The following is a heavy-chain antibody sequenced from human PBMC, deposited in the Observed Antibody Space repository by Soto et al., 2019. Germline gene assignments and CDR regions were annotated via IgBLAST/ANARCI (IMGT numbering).Heavy chain of an antibody. Sequence: GGSLRLSCAASGFTFSSYGMHWVRQAPGKGLEWVAVIWYDGSNKYYVDSVKGRFTISRDNSKNTLYLQMNSLRAEDTAVYYCARDGVASEVVLRYFDWPTNWFDPWGQGTLVTVSS. CDR1: GFTFSSYG. CDR2: IWYDGSNK. D-gene: IGHD3-9*01. CDR3: ARDGVASEVVLRYFDWPTNWFDP. J-gene: IGHJ5*02. V-gene: IGHV3-33*01.